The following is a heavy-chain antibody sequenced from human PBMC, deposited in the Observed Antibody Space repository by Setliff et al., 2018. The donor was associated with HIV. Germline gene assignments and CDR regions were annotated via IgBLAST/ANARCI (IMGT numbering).Heavy chain of an antibody. J-gene: IGHJ4*02. Sequence: LRLSCAASGFIFNNAWMSWVRQAPGKGLEWVGRIKSKTDGGTTDYAAPVKGRFTISRDDSKNTLYLQMNSLKTEDTAVYYCTTEISSKGGATSYWGQGTLVTVSS. CDR1: GFIFNNAW. D-gene: IGHD1-26*01. CDR3: TTEISSKGGATSY. CDR2: IKSKTDGGTT. V-gene: IGHV3-15*01.